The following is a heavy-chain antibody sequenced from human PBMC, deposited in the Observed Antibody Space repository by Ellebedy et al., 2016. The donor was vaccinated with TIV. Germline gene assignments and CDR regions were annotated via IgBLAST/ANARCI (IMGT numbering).Heavy chain of an antibody. J-gene: IGHJ6*02. CDR3: PRINVVRGEGWYHGRDV. D-gene: IGHD3-10*01. V-gene: IGHV2-70*11. CDR2: IDWDDIK. CDR1: GVPLSTSGKC. Sequence: SGPTLVKPTQTLTLTCTVSGVPLSTSGKCVSWIRQPPGKALEWLARIDWDDIKYYNTSLKTRVTITKDTSKNQMVLTMTGLDPVDTATYYCPRINVVRGEGWYHGRDVWGQGTTVTVSS.